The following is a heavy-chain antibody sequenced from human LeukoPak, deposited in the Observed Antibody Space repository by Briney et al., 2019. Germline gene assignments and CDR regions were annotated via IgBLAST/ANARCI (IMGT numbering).Heavy chain of an antibody. CDR2: ISGSGGST. CDR1: GFTFSSYG. Sequence: GGSLRLSCAASGFTFSSYGMSWVRQAPGKGLEWVSAISGSGGSTYYADSVKGRFTISRDNSKNTLYLQMNSLRAEDTAVYYCAKSSEAVAGNPDDYWGQGTLVTVSS. J-gene: IGHJ4*02. CDR3: AKSSEAVAGNPDDY. D-gene: IGHD6-19*01. V-gene: IGHV3-23*01.